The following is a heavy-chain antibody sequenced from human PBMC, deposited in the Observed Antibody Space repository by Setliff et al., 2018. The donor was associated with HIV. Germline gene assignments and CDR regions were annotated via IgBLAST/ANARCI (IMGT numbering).Heavy chain of an antibody. CDR3: ARGTRYNFWNIYYIPHEDFDY. Sequence: ASVKVSCKASGYSLTSYSINWVRQAPGQGLEWMGYINTNTGNPTYAQGFTGRFVFSLDTSVSTAYLQISSLKAEDTAVYYCARGTRYNFWNIYYIPHEDFDYWGQGTLVTVSS. J-gene: IGHJ4*02. V-gene: IGHV7-4-1*02. D-gene: IGHD3-3*01. CDR1: GYSLTSYS. CDR2: INTNTGNP.